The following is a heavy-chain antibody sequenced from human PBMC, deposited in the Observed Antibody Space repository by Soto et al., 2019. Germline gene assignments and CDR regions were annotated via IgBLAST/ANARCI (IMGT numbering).Heavy chain of an antibody. J-gene: IGHJ4*02. CDR1: DLTFSKYG. CDR3: AKDGHRTYCSGGSCSFFDF. V-gene: IGHV3-33*06. CDR2: IWHDGSEK. D-gene: IGHD2-15*01. Sequence: GGALRLASVASDLTFSKYGIHWVRQAPGKGLEWVAVIWHDGSEKYYADSVKGRFTISIDNSKNTVYLQMNSLRVEDTAVYYCAKDGHRTYCSGGSCSFFDFWGQGAMVTVSS.